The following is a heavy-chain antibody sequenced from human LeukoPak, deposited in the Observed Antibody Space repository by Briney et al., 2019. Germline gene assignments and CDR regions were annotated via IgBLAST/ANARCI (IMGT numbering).Heavy chain of an antibody. CDR2: IIPIFGTA. Sequence: ASVKVSCKASGGTFRSYAISWVRQAPGQGLEWMGGIIPIFGTASYAQKFQGRVTINTDESTSTAYMELSSLTSEDTAVYYCARGFPENEVVPVAIDYWGQGTLVTVSS. CDR1: GGTFRSYA. D-gene: IGHD2-2*02. CDR3: ARGFPENEVVPVAIDY. J-gene: IGHJ4*02. V-gene: IGHV1-69*05.